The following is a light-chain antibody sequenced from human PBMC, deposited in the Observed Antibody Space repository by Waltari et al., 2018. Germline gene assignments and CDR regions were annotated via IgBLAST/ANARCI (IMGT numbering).Light chain of an antibody. CDR2: GAS. V-gene: IGKV3-15*01. Sequence: DTVMTQSPVTLSVSLGERATLPCRASQSVRNNLAWYQQKPGQAPRLPIYGASTRATDIPARFSGSGSGTEFTLTISSLQSEDSAIYYCHQYNKGPQTFGKGTKGEI. CDR1: QSVRNN. CDR3: HQYNKGPQT. J-gene: IGKJ1*01.